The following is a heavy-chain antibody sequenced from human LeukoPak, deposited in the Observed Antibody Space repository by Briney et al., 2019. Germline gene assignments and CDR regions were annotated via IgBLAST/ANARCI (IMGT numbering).Heavy chain of an antibody. V-gene: IGHV1-18*01. CDR2: ISAYNGNT. D-gene: IGHD3-3*01. CDR1: GCTFTSYG. CDR3: ASAVYDFWSGQNWFDP. Sequence: GASVKVSCKASGCTFTSYGISWVRQAPGQGLERMGWISAYNGNTNYAQKLQGRVTMTTDTSTSTAYMELRSLRSDDTAVYYCASAVYDFWSGQNWFDPWGQGTLVTVSS. J-gene: IGHJ5*02.